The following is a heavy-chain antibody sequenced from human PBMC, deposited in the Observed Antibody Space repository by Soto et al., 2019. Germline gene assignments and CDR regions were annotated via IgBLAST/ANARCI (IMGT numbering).Heavy chain of an antibody. CDR3: AIDSGRLYLYYYGMDV. D-gene: IGHD2-15*01. V-gene: IGHV1-18*01. CDR2: ISDYNGNT. J-gene: IGHJ6*02. CDR1: GYTFTSYG. Sequence: QVQLVQSGAEVKKPGASVKVSCKASGYTFTSYGISWVRQARGQGLEWMGWISDYNGNTNYAQKLQGRVTMTTDTSTSTGYMELTSLRSDDTAVYYCAIDSGRLYLYYYGMDVWGQGTTVTVSS.